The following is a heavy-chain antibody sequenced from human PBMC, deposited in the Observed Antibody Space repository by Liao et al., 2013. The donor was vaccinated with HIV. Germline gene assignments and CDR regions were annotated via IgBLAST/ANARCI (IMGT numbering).Heavy chain of an antibody. V-gene: IGHV4-61*02. Sequence: QVQLQESGPGLVKPSQTLSLTCTVSGGSISSGDYYWNWIRQPAGKGLEWIGRIYSSGSTNYNPSFKSRVVMSIDTSNNQFSLKLKSVTAADTALYFCARGGPGTFDDWGQGALVTVSS. D-gene: IGHD3-10*01. CDR1: GGSISSGDYY. CDR2: IYSSGST. CDR3: ARGGPGTFDD. J-gene: IGHJ4*02.